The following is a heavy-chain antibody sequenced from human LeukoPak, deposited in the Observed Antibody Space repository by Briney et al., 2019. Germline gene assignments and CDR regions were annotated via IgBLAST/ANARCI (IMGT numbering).Heavy chain of an antibody. CDR3: ARLTFHYDGSGYYFDY. D-gene: IGHD3-22*01. CDR1: CGSISSSSYY. J-gene: IGHJ4*02. Sequence: SETLSLTCTVSCGSISSSSYYWGWIRQPPGKGLEWIGSLHYGGSTYYNPSLKSRVTISVDTSKKQISLKQNSVTAADTAVYYCARLTFHYDGSGYYFDYWGQGTLVTVSS. V-gene: IGHV4-39*01. CDR2: LHYGGST.